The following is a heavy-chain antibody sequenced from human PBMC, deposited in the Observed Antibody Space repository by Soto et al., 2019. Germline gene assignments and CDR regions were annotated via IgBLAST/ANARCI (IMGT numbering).Heavy chain of an antibody. CDR3: ARARYYDFWSGYSGNYYYGMDV. Sequence: GESLKISCKGSGYSFTSYWIGWVRQMPGKGLEWMGIIYPVDSDTRSSPSFQGQVTISADKPISTAYLQWSSLKASDTAMYYCARARYYDFWSGYSGNYYYGMDVWGQGTTVTVSS. V-gene: IGHV5-51*04. CDR2: IYPVDSDT. J-gene: IGHJ6*02. CDR1: GYSFTSYW. D-gene: IGHD3-3*01.